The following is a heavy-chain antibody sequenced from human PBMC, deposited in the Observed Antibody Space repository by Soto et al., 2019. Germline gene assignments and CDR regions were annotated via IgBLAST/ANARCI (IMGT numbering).Heavy chain of an antibody. J-gene: IGHJ6*02. V-gene: IGHV1-69*02. Sequence: QVQLVQSGAEVKKPGSSVKVSCKASGGTFSSYTISWVRQAPGQGLEWMGRIIPILGIANYAQKFQGRVTITADKSTSTAYMELSSLRSEDTAVYYCASHIREGLRDTTYYYYGMDVWGQGTTVTVSS. CDR3: ASHIREGLRDTTYYYYGMDV. CDR1: GGTFSSYT. D-gene: IGHD5-18*01. CDR2: IIPILGIA.